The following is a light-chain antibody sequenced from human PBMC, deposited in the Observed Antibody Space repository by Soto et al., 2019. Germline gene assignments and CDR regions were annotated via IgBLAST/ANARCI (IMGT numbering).Light chain of an antibody. CDR3: QQYNNWPGT. V-gene: IGKV3-15*01. CDR2: GAS. Sequence: EIVLPQSPATLSLPPGEGATLSCRASQSVSNSLAWYQQNPGQAPRLLFYGASTRATGIPARFSGSGSGTAFTLTISSLQSEDFGIYFCQQYNNWPGTVGQGTKVDIK. J-gene: IGKJ1*01. CDR1: QSVSNS.